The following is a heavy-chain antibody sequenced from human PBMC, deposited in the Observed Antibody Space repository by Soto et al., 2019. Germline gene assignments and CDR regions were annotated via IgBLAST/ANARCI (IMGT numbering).Heavy chain of an antibody. D-gene: IGHD6-19*01. CDR2: INGDASNT. Sequence: EVQLVESGGGLVQPGGSLRLSCAASGFTFSSYWMHCVRQAPGKGLVWVSRINGDASNTNYADSVKGRFTISRDNAKNTLYLQMNSLRAEDTAVYYCARDLDPGSGCLDYWGQGTLVTVSS. V-gene: IGHV3-74*01. CDR1: GFTFSSYW. J-gene: IGHJ4*02. CDR3: ARDLDPGSGCLDY.